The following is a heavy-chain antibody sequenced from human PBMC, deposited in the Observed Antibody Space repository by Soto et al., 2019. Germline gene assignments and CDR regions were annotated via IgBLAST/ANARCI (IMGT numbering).Heavy chain of an antibody. CDR1: GGTFSSYA. CDR2: IIPIFGTA. D-gene: IGHD2-15*01. J-gene: IGHJ4*02. CDR3: ASRVGFGYCSGGSCYSNFDY. Sequence: SVKVSCKASGGTFSSYAISWVRQAPGQGLEWMGGIIPIFGTANYAQKFQGRVTITADESTSTAYMELSSLRSEDTAVYYCASRVGFGYCSGGSCYSNFDYWGQGTLVTVS. V-gene: IGHV1-69*13.